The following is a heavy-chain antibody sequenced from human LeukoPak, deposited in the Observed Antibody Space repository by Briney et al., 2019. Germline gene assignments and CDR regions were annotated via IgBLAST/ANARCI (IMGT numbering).Heavy chain of an antibody. V-gene: IGHV3-64*01. CDR1: GFIFNRNA. Sequence: GGALRLSCTASGFIFNRNAMHWVRQAPAKGLEYLAAISSNGGSTEYAKSVKGRFTISRDNYQNTLYLQMGTLRTEDTAVYFCARGGATTRRPLDSWGQGTLVTVS. CDR3: ARGGATTRRPLDS. J-gene: IGHJ4*02. CDR2: ISSNGGST. D-gene: IGHD1-26*01.